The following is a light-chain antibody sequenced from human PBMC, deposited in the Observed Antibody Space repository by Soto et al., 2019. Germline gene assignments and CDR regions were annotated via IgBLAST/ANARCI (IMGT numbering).Light chain of an antibody. J-gene: IGKJ5*01. CDR3: QHRLNCLT. CDR1: QRIXRP. CDR2: XAS. Sequence: LTQCPSALCLPPCERATLSCRASQRIXRPFAWYQQKPGRAPRVLIYXASNRGTCIPAMFSGSGCGKDFTLTISILDHEDAVVYYCQHRLNCLTFGHGTRLAIK. V-gene: IGKV3-11*01.